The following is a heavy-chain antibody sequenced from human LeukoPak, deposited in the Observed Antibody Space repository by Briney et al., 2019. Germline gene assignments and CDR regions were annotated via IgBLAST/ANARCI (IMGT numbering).Heavy chain of an antibody. J-gene: IGHJ6*03. CDR1: GGTFSSYA. V-gene: IGHV1-69*05. CDR3: ARIYYYYYYMDV. Sequence: ASVKVSCKASGGTFSSYAISWVRQAPGQGLEWMGRIIPIFGTANYAQKFQGRVTITTDESTSTAYMELSSLRSEDTAVYYCARIYYYYYYMDVWGKGTTVTVSS. CDR2: IIPIFGTA.